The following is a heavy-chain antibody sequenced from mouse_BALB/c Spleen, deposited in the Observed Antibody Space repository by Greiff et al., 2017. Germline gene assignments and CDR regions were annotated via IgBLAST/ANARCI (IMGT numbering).Heavy chain of an antibody. D-gene: IGHD1-2*01. CDR2: IYPGDGDT. CDR1: GYAFSSYW. V-gene: IGHV1-80*01. J-gene: IGHJ2*01. Sequence: VQGVESGAELVRPGSSVKISCKASGYAFSSYWMNWVKQRPGQGLEWIGQIYPGDGDTNYNGKFKGKATLTADKSSSTAYMQLSSLTSEDSAVYFCARSAPFDYWGQGTTLTVSS. CDR3: ARSAPFDY.